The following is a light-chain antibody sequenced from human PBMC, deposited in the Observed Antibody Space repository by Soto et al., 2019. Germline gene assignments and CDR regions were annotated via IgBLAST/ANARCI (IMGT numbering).Light chain of an antibody. CDR1: QSVSSSD. CDR3: QQYGSSPPVT. J-gene: IGKJ4*01. V-gene: IGKV3-20*01. CDR2: GAS. Sequence: EIVLTQSPGTLSLSPGERATLSCRASQSVSSSDLAWHQQKPGQAPRLLIYGASSRATGIPDRFSGRGSGTDFTLTISRLEPEDFAVYFCQQYGSSPPVTFGGGTKVEIK.